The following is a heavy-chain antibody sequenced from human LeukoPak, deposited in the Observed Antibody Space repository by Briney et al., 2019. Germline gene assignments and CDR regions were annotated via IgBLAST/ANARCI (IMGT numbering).Heavy chain of an antibody. CDR3: GTVGGTGHLQE. CDR1: GYSFTSYC. Sequence: GESLKISHNFSGYSFTSYCTAWVSQMSGQGLEWMGTIYPGDSRTRYGPSFEGQVTISADKYISTAYLQWSSLGASDTAMYCCGTVGGTGHLQEWGQGTLVTVSS. J-gene: IGHJ1*01. D-gene: IGHD6-19*01. V-gene: IGHV5-51*01. CDR2: IYPGDSRT.